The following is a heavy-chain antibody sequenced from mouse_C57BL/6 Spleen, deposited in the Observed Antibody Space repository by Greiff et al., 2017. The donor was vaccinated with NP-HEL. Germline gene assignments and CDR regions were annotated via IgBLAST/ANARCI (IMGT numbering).Heavy chain of an antibody. Sequence: QVQLKQPGAELVMPGASVKLSCKASGYTFTSYWMHWVKQRPGQGLEWIGEIDPSDSYTNYNQKFKGKSTLTVDKSSSTAYMQLSSLTSEDSAVYYCARKELVFDYWGQGTTLTVSS. CDR2: IDPSDSYT. CDR3: ARKELVFDY. D-gene: IGHD4-1*01. V-gene: IGHV1-69*01. CDR1: GYTFTSYW. J-gene: IGHJ2*01.